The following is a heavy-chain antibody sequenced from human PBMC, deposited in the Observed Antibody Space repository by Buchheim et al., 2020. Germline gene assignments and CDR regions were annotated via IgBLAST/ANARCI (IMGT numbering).Heavy chain of an antibody. J-gene: IGHJ6*02. CDR1: GGSFSGYY. Sequence: QVQLQQWGAGLLKPSETLSLTCAVYGGSFSGYYWSWIRQPPGKGLEWIGEINHSGSTNYNPSLKSRVTISVDTSKNQFSLKLSSVTAADTAVYYCAREDCTGGVCSEGGNYYGMDVWGQGTT. CDR3: AREDCTGGVCSEGGNYYGMDV. V-gene: IGHV4-34*01. CDR2: INHSGST. D-gene: IGHD2-8*02.